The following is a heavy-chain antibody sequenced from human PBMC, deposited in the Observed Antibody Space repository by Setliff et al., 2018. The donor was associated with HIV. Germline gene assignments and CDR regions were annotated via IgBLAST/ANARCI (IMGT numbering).Heavy chain of an antibody. D-gene: IGHD2-15*01. CDR3: ARVGYCSGGSCYTDAFDI. CDR2: ISSSGSTI. J-gene: IGHJ3*02. CDR1: GFTFSSYE. Sequence: LRLSCAASGFTFSSYEMNWVRQAPGKGLEWVSYISSSGSTIYYADSVKGRFTISRDNAKNSLYLQMNSLRAEDTAVYYCARVGYCSGGSCYTDAFDIWGQGTMVTVSS. V-gene: IGHV3-48*03.